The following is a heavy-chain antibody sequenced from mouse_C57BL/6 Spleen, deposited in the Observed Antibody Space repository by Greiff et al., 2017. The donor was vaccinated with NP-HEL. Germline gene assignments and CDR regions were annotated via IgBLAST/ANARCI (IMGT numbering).Heavy chain of an antibody. D-gene: IGHD2-4*01. CDR3: TRSYYDYDVGAY. CDR2: IDPETGGT. Sequence: VQLQQSGAELVRPGASVTLSCKASGYTFTDYEMHWVKQTPVHGLEWIGAIDPETGGTAYNQKFKGKSILTADNSSSTAYMELRSLTSEDSAVYYCTRSYYDYDVGAYWGQGTLVTVSA. CDR1: GYTFTDYE. J-gene: IGHJ3*01. V-gene: IGHV1-15*01.